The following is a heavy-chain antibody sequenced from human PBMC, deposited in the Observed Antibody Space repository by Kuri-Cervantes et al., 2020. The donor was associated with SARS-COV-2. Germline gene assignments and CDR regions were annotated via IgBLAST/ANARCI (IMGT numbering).Heavy chain of an antibody. D-gene: IGHD6-19*01. J-gene: IGHJ3*02. CDR2: INAGNENT. CDR3: ARILRHSSCWSEDAFDI. V-gene: IGHV1-3*01. CDR1: GYTFTSYP. Sequence: ASVKVSCKASGYTFTSYPTHWVRQAPGQRLEWMGWINAGNENTRYSQKFQGRVTFTRDTSASTAYMELSSLRSEDTAVYYCARILRHSSCWSEDAFDIWGQGTMVTVSS.